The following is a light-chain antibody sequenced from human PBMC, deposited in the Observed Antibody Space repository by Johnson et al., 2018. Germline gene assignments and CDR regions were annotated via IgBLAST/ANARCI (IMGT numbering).Light chain of an antibody. CDR2: ENN. Sequence: QSVLTQPPSVSAAPGQKVTISCSGSSSNIGNNYVSWYQQLPGTAPKLLIYENNKRPSGIPDRFSGSKSGTSATLGITGLQTGDAADYYCGTWDSSLSAGKVFGTGPKVTVL. V-gene: IGLV1-51*02. J-gene: IGLJ1*01. CDR3: GTWDSSLSAGKV. CDR1: SSNIGNNY.